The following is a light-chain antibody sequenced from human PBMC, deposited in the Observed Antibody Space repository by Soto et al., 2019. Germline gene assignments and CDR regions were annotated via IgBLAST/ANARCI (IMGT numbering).Light chain of an antibody. CDR1: SRDVGGYSY. Sequence: QSALTQPASVSGSPGQSITISCTGTSRDVGGYSYVSWYQQHPGDAPKLMIYHVTNRPSGVSDRFSGSKSGNTASLNISGLQAEDEADYYCSSYTSSTAYIFGTGTKLTVL. V-gene: IGLV2-14*03. CDR3: SSYTSSTAYI. CDR2: HVT. J-gene: IGLJ1*01.